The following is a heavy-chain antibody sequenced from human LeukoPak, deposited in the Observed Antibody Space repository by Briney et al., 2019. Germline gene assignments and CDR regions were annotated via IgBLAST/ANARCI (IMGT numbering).Heavy chain of an antibody. V-gene: IGHV3-30*02. CDR1: AFIFSNHG. J-gene: IGHJ6*03. CDR3: ARGNSAGWYEYMDV. D-gene: IGHD6-19*01. Sequence: GGSLRLSCRASAFIFSNHGMHWVRQAPGKGLEWVSFIRYDGSRKYYADSVKGRFTISRDNSKNTLDLQMSSLTTGDTAVYYCARGNSAGWYEYMDVWGKGTTVIISS. CDR2: IRYDGSRK.